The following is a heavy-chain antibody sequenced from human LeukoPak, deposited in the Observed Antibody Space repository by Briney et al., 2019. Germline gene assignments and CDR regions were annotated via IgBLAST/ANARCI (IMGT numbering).Heavy chain of an antibody. V-gene: IGHV3-53*01. CDR2: IYSGGST. CDR1: GFTFSSYS. CDR3: ARYYDGNWFDP. J-gene: IGHJ5*02. Sequence: GGSLRLSCAASGFTFSSYSMNWVRQAPGKGLEWVSVIYSGGSTYYADSAKGRFTISRDNSKNTLYLQMNSLRAEDTAVYYCARYYDGNWFDPWGQGTLVTVSS. D-gene: IGHD3-3*01.